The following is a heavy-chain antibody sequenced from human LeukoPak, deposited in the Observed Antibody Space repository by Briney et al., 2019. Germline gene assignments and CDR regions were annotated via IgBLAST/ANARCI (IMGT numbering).Heavy chain of an antibody. Sequence: GGSLRLSCAASGFTFDDYGMTWVRQAPGKGLEWVSGITWNGGSTGCADSVKGRFTISRDNAKNSLYLQMNSLSAEDTALYYCARTQSYYYDSSPIDYWGQGTLVTVSS. V-gene: IGHV3-20*04. D-gene: IGHD3-22*01. CDR2: ITWNGGST. J-gene: IGHJ4*02. CDR3: ARTQSYYYDSSPIDY. CDR1: GFTFDDYG.